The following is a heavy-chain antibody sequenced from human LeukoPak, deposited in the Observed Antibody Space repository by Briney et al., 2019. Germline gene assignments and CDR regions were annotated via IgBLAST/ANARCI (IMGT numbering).Heavy chain of an antibody. CDR3: ARDLVASRLTIRPTGYYMDV. CDR1: GYTFIGYY. D-gene: IGHD4/OR15-4a*01. CDR2: INPNTGGT. V-gene: IGHV1-2*02. Sequence: GASVKVSCKASGYTFIGYYIHWVRQAPGQGLEWMGWINPNTGGTNYAQKFQGRVTMTRDTSINTVYLELSRLRSDDTAVYYCARDLVASRLTIRPTGYYMDVWGKGTTVTVSS. J-gene: IGHJ6*03.